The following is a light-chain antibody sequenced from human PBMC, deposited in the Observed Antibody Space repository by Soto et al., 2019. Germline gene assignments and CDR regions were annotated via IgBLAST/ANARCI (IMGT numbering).Light chain of an antibody. CDR3: QRYEAYPLT. CDR2: KAS. J-gene: IGKJ4*01. V-gene: IGKV1-5*03. CDR1: QNINTW. Sequence: DIQMTQSPSTLSASVGDRVTITCRASQNINTWLAWYQQKPGKAPYLLIYKASNLHSGVPSRFRGSASGTEFTLTISSLQPDDIATYYCQRYEAYPLTYGGGTKVEI.